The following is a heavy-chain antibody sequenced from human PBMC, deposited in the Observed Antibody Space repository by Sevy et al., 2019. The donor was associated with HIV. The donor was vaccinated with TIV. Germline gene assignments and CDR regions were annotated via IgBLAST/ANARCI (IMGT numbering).Heavy chain of an antibody. CDR1: GFTFSSYA. V-gene: IGHV3-23*01. D-gene: IGHD2-15*01. CDR2: ISGSGGST. CDR3: AKDHCSGGSCYSDAFDI. J-gene: IGHJ3*02. Sequence: GGSLRLSCAASGFTFSSYAMSWVRQAPGKGLEWVSAISGSGGSTYYADSVKGRFTISRDNSKNTRYLQMNSLRAEDTAVYYCAKDHCSGGSCYSDAFDIWGQGTMVTVSS.